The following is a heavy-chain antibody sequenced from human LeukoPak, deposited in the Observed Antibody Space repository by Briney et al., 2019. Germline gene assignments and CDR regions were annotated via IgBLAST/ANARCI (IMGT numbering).Heavy chain of an antibody. CDR1: GFTFSSYA. CDR2: ISGSGGST. V-gene: IGHV3-23*01. J-gene: IGHJ4*02. CDR3: AKTYVTMVRGVIAARSPFGY. D-gene: IGHD3-10*01. Sequence: PGGSLRLSCAASGFTFSSYAMSWVRQAPGKGLEWVSAISGSGGSTYYADSVKGRFTISRDNSKNTLYLQMNSLRAEDTAVYYCAKTYVTMVRGVIAARSPFGYWGQGTLVTVSS.